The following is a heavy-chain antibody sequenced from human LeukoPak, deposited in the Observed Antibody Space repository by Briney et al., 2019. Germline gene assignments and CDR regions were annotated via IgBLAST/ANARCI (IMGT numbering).Heavy chain of an antibody. CDR2: ITISGHTK. J-gene: IGHJ4*02. CDR3: ARGAPHAAL. D-gene: IGHD1-26*01. CDR1: GFDLNTYE. Sequence: PGGSLTHSCAASGFDLNTYEMNWVRQAPGKGLEWIADITISGHTKNYADSVKGRFTISRDNAGTSLYLQMNSLRVEDTGVYYCARGAPHAALWGQRWLATVSS. V-gene: IGHV3-48*03.